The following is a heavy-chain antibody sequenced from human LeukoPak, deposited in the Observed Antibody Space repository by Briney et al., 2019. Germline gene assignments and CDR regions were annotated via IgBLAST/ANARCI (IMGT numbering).Heavy chain of an antibody. Sequence: KISCKGSGYTFSSYWIGWVRQAPGQGLEWMGGIIPIFGTANYAQKFQGRVTITTDESTSTAYMELSSLRSEDTAVYYCARLVTTVTTRPVDVWGKGTTVTVSS. CDR3: ARLVTTVTTRPVDV. CDR1: GYTFSSYW. D-gene: IGHD4-17*01. V-gene: IGHV1-69*05. J-gene: IGHJ6*04. CDR2: IIPIFGTA.